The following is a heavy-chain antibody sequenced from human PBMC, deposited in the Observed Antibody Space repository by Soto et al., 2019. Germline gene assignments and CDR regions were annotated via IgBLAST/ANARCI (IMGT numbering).Heavy chain of an antibody. Sequence: QVQLQESGPGLVKPSQTLSLTCTVSGGSISSGDYYWSWIRQPPGKGLEWIGYIYYSGSTYCNPSLKSRVTISVDTSKNQFSLKLNSVTAADTAVYYRARRRGTTYYYGMDVWGQGTTVTVSS. CDR1: GGSISSGDYY. J-gene: IGHJ6*02. V-gene: IGHV4-30-4*01. CDR3: ARRRGTTYYYGMDV. D-gene: IGHD3-16*01. CDR2: IYYSGST.